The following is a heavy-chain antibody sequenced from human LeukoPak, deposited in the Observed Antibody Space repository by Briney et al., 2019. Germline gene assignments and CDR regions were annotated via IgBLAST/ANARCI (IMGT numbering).Heavy chain of an antibody. CDR3: ARGSDILTGYYPVFDY. D-gene: IGHD3-9*01. CDR1: GGSISSSSYY. CDR2: IYHSGST. Sequence: PSETLSLTCTVSGGSISSSSYYWGWIRQPPGKGLEWIGYIYHSGSTYYNPSLKSRVTISVDRSKNQFSLKLSSVTAADTAVYYCARGSDILTGYYPVFDYWGQGTLVTVSS. V-gene: IGHV4-39*07. J-gene: IGHJ4*02.